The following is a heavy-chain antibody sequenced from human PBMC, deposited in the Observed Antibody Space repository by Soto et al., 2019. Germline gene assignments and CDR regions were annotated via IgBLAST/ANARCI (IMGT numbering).Heavy chain of an antibody. CDR2: IYYSGST. J-gene: IGHJ4*02. Sequence: QVQLQESGPGLVKPSQTLSLTCTVSVGSISSGAYYWSWIRQHPGKGLEWIGYIYYSGSTYYHPSLKSRVTISVDTSKNQFSLKLSSVTAADTAVYYCARGGIAAAAPPDYWGQGTLVTVSS. CDR3: ARGGIAAAAPPDY. CDR1: VGSISSGAYY. V-gene: IGHV4-31*03. D-gene: IGHD6-13*01.